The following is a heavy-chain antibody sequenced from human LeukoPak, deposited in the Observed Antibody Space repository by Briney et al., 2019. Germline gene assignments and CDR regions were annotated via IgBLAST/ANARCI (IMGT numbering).Heavy chain of an antibody. J-gene: IGHJ6*02. D-gene: IGHD6-13*01. CDR1: GFTFSSYG. Sequence: GESLRLSCAASGFTFSSYGMHWVRQAPGKGLEWVAVISYDGSDKYYADSVKGRFAISRDNSKNTLYLQMNSLRVEDTAVYYCAKVAQQLDLWGLGMDVWGQGTTVTVSS. V-gene: IGHV3-30*18. CDR2: ISYDGSDK. CDR3: AKVAQQLDLWGLGMDV.